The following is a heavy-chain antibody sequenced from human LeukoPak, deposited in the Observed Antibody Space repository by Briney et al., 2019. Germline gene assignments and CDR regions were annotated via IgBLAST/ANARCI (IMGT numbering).Heavy chain of an antibody. Sequence: ASVKVSCKASGGTFSSYAIDWVRQAPGQGLEWMGWINPNSGGTNYAQKFQGRVTMTRDTSISTAYMELSRLRSDDTAVYYCARGPLYCSGGSCYSRWFDPWGQGTLVTVSS. D-gene: IGHD2-15*01. V-gene: IGHV1-2*02. CDR3: ARGPLYCSGGSCYSRWFDP. CDR1: GGTFSSYA. CDR2: INPNSGGT. J-gene: IGHJ5*02.